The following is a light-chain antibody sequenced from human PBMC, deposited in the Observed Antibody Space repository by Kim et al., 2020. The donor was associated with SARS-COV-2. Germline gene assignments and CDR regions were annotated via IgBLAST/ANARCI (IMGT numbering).Light chain of an antibody. J-gene: IGLJ2*01. CDR2: EVS. CDR3: SSYAGSNNLV. CDR1: SDDVGGYNY. V-gene: IGLV2-8*01. Sequence: GQSVTISCTGTSDDVGGYNYVSWYQQPPGKAPKLMIYEVSKRPSGVPDRFSGSKSGNTASLTVSGLQAEDEADYYCSSYAGSNNLVFGGGTQLTVL.